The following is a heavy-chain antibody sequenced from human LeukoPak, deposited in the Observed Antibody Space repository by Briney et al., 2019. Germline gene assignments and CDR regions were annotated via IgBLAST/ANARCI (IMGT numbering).Heavy chain of an antibody. D-gene: IGHD6-13*01. V-gene: IGHV3-23*01. CDR2: FSATDGSA. Sequence: GGSLRLACAASGFTFSSYAMTWVRQAPGKGPEWVSAFSATDGSAQYAESVEGRFTISRDNSKNTLFLQMNSLGAEDTAVYYCARAKIAAAGTGAFDVWGQGTLVTVSS. CDR3: ARAKIAAAGTGAFDV. J-gene: IGHJ3*01. CDR1: GFTFSSYA.